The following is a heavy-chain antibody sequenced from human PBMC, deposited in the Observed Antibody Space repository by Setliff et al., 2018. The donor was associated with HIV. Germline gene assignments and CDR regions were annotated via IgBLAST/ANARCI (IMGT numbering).Heavy chain of an antibody. Sequence: GGSLRLSCAASGFAFSGHQMSWVRQAPGKGLEWVAKIKQDGSEKYYVDSVKGRFTISRDNAKNSLYLQMDSLRAEDTAVYYCARGRPTGYFDCWGQGTLVTVSS. J-gene: IGHJ4*02. CDR3: ARGRPTGYFDC. V-gene: IGHV3-7*01. CDR1: GFAFSGHQ. CDR2: IKQDGSEK. D-gene: IGHD1-1*01.